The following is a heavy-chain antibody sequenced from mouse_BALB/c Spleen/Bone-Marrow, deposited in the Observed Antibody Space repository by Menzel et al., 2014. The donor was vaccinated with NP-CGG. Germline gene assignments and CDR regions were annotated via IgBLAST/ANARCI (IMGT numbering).Heavy chain of an antibody. CDR1: GFTFSSYG. CDR3: ARDYYGSSDY. D-gene: IGHD1-1*01. J-gene: IGHJ2*01. CDR2: INSNGGST. V-gene: IGHV5-6-3*01. Sequence: DVMLVESGGGLVQPGGSLRLSWAASGFTFSSYGMSWVRQTPDKSLDLVDTINSNGGSTYYPDSVKVRFTISRDNAKNTLYLQMSSLKSEDTAMYYCARDYYGSSDYWGQGTTLTVSS.